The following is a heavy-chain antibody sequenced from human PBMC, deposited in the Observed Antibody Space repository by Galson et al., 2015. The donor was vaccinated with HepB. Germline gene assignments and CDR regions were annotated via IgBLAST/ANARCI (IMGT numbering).Heavy chain of an antibody. J-gene: IGHJ4*02. Sequence: SLRLSCAASGFSFSNFAMHWVRQAPGKGLEWVAVISYDGRKKYYADSVKGRFTISRDNSKNTLYLQMNSLGGEDTAVYYCATVGYYGSGSNEYWGQGTLVSVSS. CDR2: ISYDGRKK. CDR1: GFSFSNFA. CDR3: ATVGYYGSGSNEY. D-gene: IGHD3-10*01. V-gene: IGHV3-30*04.